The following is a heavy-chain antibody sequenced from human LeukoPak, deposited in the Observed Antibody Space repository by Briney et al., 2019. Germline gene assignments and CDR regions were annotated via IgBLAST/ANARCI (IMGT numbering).Heavy chain of an antibody. CDR2: ISSSSSTI. CDR3: AREGHTRYCSSTSCYFAEYFQH. D-gene: IGHD2-2*01. Sequence: GGSLRLSCAASGFTFSSYSMNWARQAPGKGLEWVPYISSSSSTIYYADSVKGRFTISRDNAKNSLYLQMNSLRAEDTAVYYCAREGHTRYCSSTSCYFAEYFQHWGQGTLVTVSS. CDR1: GFTFSSYS. J-gene: IGHJ1*01. V-gene: IGHV3-48*01.